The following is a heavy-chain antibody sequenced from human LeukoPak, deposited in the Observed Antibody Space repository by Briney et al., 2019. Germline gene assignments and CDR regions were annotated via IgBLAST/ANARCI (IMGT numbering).Heavy chain of an antibody. D-gene: IGHD5-24*01. CDR2: IYYSGST. V-gene: IGHV4-59*01. CDR1: GGSTSSYY. Sequence: SETLSLTCTVSGGSTSSYYWSWIRQPPGKGLEWIGYIYYSGSTNYNPSLKSRVTISVDTSKNQFSLKLSSVTAADTAVYYCARGEMLFDYWGQGTLVTVSS. J-gene: IGHJ4*02. CDR3: ARGEMLFDY.